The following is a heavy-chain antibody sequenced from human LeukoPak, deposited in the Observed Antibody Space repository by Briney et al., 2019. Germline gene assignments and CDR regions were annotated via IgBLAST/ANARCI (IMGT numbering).Heavy chain of an antibody. J-gene: IGHJ6*03. CDR3: ARVRWLNAYYHYYYMDV. CDR1: GGSIKSYY. V-gene: IGHV4-59*01. CDR2: IYDSGST. D-gene: IGHD3-22*01. Sequence: SETLSLTCTVSGGSIKSYYWSWIRQPPGKGLEWIGDIYDSGSTNYNPSLKSRVTISLDAAKDQFSLRLSSVTAADTALYYCARVRWLNAYYHYYYMDVWGKGTTVTVSS.